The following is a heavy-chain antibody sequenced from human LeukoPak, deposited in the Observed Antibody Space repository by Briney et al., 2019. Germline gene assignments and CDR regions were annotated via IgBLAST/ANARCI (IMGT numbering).Heavy chain of an antibody. CDR3: AMSPPRGAWFDR. CDR2: IYDSGST. V-gene: IGHV4-4*09. CDR1: GGSITSDY. D-gene: IGHD4/OR15-4a*01. J-gene: IGHJ5*02. Sequence: PSETLSLTCSVSGGSITSDYWSWIRQSPGKGLKWIGFIYDSGSTIYNPSLKSRVTISVDTSKNQFSLKLRSVTAADTAIYYCAMSPPRGAWFDRWGQGTLVTVSS.